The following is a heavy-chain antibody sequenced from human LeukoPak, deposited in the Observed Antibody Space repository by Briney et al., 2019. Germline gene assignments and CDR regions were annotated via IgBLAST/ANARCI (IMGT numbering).Heavy chain of an antibody. J-gene: IGHJ4*02. CDR2: ISSGGSTI. V-gene: IGHV3-48*01. CDR1: GFTFGTNS. D-gene: IGHD5-18*01. Sequence: GGSLRLSCAGSGFTFGTNSMSWVRQAPGKGLEWISYISSGGSTIYYADSVKGRFTISRDNAKNSLHLQMNSLRAEDTAVYYCARDGRGYSYGVAYWGQGTLVTVSS. CDR3: ARDGRGYSYGVAY.